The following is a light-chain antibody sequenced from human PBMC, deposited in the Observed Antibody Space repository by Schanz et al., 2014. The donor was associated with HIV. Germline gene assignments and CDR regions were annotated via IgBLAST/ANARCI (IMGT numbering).Light chain of an antibody. V-gene: IGKV1-5*03. CDR1: QSVDSW. J-gene: IGKJ2*01. CDR3: QQYNDGSYT. Sequence: DIQMTQSPSTLSASIGDRITITCRASQSVDSWLAWYQQKPGKAPKLLIYKASGLQSGVPSRFSGSGSGTDFTLTISSLQPEDFATYYCQQYNDGSYTFGQGTKLEIK. CDR2: KAS.